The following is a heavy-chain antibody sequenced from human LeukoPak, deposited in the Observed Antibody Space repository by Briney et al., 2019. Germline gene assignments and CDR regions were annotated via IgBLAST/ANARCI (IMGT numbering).Heavy chain of an antibody. CDR2: INPHSGDT. Sequence: GASVQVSCKTSGYTFTGYYMHWVRQAPGQGLEWMGWINPHSGDTNYAHKFQGRVTMTRDTSISIAYMELSSLKSDDTAVYYCAREGGSSYGYAYHWGQGTLVTVSS. V-gene: IGHV1-2*07. CDR1: GYTFTGYY. D-gene: IGHD5-18*01. CDR3: AREGGSSYGYAYH. J-gene: IGHJ5*02.